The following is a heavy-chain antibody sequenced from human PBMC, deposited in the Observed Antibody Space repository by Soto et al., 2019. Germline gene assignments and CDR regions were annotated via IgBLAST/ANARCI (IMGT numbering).Heavy chain of an antibody. CDR1: GGSISSGAYY. Sequence: TLSLTCTVSGGSISSGAYYCGWIRQHPGKGLEWIGYISHRGTAYYTPSLKSRVSLSVDPSKSQFSLNVTSLTAADTAVYYCARVSATGQRWFEPWGPGTLVIVSS. J-gene: IGHJ5*02. D-gene: IGHD6-13*01. CDR2: ISHRGTA. CDR3: ARVSATGQRWFEP. V-gene: IGHV4-31*03.